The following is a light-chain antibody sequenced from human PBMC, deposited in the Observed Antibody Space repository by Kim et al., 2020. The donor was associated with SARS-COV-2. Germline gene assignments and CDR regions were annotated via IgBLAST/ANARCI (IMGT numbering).Light chain of an antibody. CDR2: KDS. CDR3: QSADSSGTYQV. CDR1: ALPKQY. Sequence: SYELNQPPSVSVSPGQTARITCSGDALPKQYAYWYQQKPGQAPVLVIYKDSERPSGIPERFSGSSSGTTVTLTISGVQAEDEADYYCQSADSSGTYQVFGGGTPLTVL. V-gene: IGLV3-25*03. J-gene: IGLJ3*02.